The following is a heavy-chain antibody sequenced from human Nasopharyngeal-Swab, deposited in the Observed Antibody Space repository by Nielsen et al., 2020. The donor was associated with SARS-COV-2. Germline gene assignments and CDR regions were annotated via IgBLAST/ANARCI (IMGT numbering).Heavy chain of an antibody. D-gene: IGHD4-17*01. CDR2: IKQDGSEK. Sequence: SLNTSCAASGFTLSCGWMSWVRQAPGKGLEWVANIKQDGSEKYYVDSVKGRFTISRDNAKNSLYLQMNSLRAEDTAVYYCARDLYGDHSFDYWGQGTLVTVSS. V-gene: IGHV3-7*03. CDR1: GFTLSCGW. J-gene: IGHJ4*02. CDR3: ARDLYGDHSFDY.